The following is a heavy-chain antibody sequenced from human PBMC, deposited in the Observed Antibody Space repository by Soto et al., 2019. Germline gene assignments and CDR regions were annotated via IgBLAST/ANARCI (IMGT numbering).Heavy chain of an antibody. Sequence: ASVKVSCKXSGYTFTSYAMHWVRQAPGQRLEWMGWINAGNGNTKYSQKFQGRVTITRDTSASTAYMELSSLRSEDTAVYYCAREPYYYGSGSYSWFDPWGQGTLVTVSS. D-gene: IGHD3-10*01. V-gene: IGHV1-3*01. CDR1: GYTFTSYA. CDR3: AREPYYYGSGSYSWFDP. J-gene: IGHJ5*02. CDR2: INAGNGNT.